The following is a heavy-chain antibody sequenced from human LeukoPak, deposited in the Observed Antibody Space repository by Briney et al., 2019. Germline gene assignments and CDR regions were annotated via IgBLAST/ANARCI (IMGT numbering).Heavy chain of an antibody. D-gene: IGHD6-13*01. Sequence: ASVKVSCKASGYTFTDYYVHWVRQAPGQGLEWMGWINPNSGGTHYDQKFQGRVTVTRDTSINTTYMQFSSLRSDDTAVYYCAGGYIAAAGIDYWGQGTLVTVSS. J-gene: IGHJ4*02. CDR3: AGGYIAAAGIDY. CDR2: INPNSGGT. CDR1: GYTFTDYY. V-gene: IGHV1-2*02.